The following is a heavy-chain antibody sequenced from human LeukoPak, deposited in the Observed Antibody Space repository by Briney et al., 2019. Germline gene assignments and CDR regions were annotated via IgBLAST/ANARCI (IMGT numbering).Heavy chain of an antibody. V-gene: IGHV1-18*04. CDR2: ISAYNGNT. D-gene: IGHD6-19*01. CDR3: ASVKNGVAGTPGLYFDY. J-gene: IGHJ4*02. CDR1: GYTFTSYY. Sequence: ASGKVSCKASGYTFTSYYMHWVRQAPGQGLEWMGWISAYNGNTNYAQKLQGRVTMTTDTSTSTAYMELRSLRSDDTAVYYCASVKNGVAGTPGLYFDYWGQGTLVTVSS.